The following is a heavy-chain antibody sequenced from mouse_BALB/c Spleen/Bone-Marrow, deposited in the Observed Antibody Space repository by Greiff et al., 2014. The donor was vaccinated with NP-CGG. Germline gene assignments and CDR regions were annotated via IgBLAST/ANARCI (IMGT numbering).Heavy chain of an antibody. D-gene: IGHD2-4*01. CDR1: GFTFSSYA. J-gene: IGHJ3*01. V-gene: IGHV5-9-3*01. CDR3: ARHDYAY. CDR2: ISSGGSYT. Sequence: EVQLQQSGGGLVKPGGSLKLSCAASGFTFSSYAMSWVRQTPEKRLEWVATISSGGSYTYYPDSVKGRFTISRGNAKNTPYLQMSSPRSEDTAMYYCARHDYAYWGQGTLVTVSA.